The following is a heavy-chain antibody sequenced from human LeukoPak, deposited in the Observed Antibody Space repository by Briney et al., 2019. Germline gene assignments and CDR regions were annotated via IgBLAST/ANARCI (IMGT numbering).Heavy chain of an antibody. J-gene: IGHJ4*02. D-gene: IGHD1-26*01. V-gene: IGHV3-64*01. CDR3: VRGGASGIDY. CDR1: GFALGSFA. Sequence: PGGSLRLSCTASGFALGSFAMHWVRQGAGKRLEYISAISVNGNTTYYDTPVKGRFVISRDNSRNKLYLQMGRLRPEDTAMYFCVRGGASGIDYWGRGALVTVS. CDR2: ISVNGNTT.